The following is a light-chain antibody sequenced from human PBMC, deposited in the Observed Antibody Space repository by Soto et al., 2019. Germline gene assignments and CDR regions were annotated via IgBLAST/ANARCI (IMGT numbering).Light chain of an antibody. V-gene: IGKV3-20*01. CDR3: QQYGSSPT. J-gene: IGKJ1*01. CDR1: QSVSSSY. CDR2: GAS. Sequence: EIVLTQSPGTLSXXXXXRATLSCRASQSVSSSYLAWYQQKPGQAPRLLIYGASSRATGIPDRFSGSGSGTDFTLTISRLEPEDFAVYYCQQYGSSPTFGQGTKVEIK.